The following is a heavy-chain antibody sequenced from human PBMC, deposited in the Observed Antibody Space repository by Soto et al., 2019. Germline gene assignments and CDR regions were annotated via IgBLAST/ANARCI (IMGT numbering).Heavy chain of an antibody. CDR3: ANRRHYYDSSGYLY. Sequence: PPRKALEWIALIYWNDDKSYSHSLKRRLTITKASSKNQVVLTMTNMDPVDTATYYCANRRHYYDSSGYLYWGQGTLVPVYS. J-gene: IGHJ4*02. V-gene: IGHV2-5*01. D-gene: IGHD3-22*01. CDR2: IYWNDDK.